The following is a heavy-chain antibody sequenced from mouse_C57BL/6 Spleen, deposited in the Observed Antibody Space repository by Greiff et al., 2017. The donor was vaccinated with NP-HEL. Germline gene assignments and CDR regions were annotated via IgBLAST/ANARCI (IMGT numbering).Heavy chain of an antibody. Sequence: QVQLQQSGAELVRPGASVTLSCKASGYTFTDYEMHWVKQTPVHGLEWIGAIDPETGGTAYNQKFKGKAILTADKSSSTAYMELRSLTSEDSAVYYCTREVEALYYFDYWGQGTTLTVSS. CDR3: TREVEALYYFDY. CDR1: GYTFTDYE. CDR2: IDPETGGT. V-gene: IGHV1-15*01. J-gene: IGHJ2*01. D-gene: IGHD1-1*02.